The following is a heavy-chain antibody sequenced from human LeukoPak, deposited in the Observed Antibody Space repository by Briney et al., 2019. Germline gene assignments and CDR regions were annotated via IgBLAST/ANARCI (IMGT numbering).Heavy chain of an antibody. CDR3: ARDDPTYDILTGYYMDPYFDY. Sequence: ASVKVSXKASGYTFTGYYMHWVRQAPGQGLEWMGWINPNSGGTNYAQKFQGRVTMTRDTSISTAYMELSRLRSDDTAVYYCARDDPTYDILTGYYMDPYFDYWGQGTLVTVSS. CDR2: INPNSGGT. CDR1: GYTFTGYY. D-gene: IGHD3-9*01. V-gene: IGHV1-2*02. J-gene: IGHJ4*02.